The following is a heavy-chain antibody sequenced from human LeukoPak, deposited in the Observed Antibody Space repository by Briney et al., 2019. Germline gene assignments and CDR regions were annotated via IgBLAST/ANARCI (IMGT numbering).Heavy chain of an antibody. CDR2: IYYSGST. V-gene: IGHV4-59*01. J-gene: IGHJ4*02. D-gene: IGHD6-13*01. CDR3: ASGFGSSWYDY. CDR1: LGSLSSYY. Sequence: SETLSLTCTVSLGSLSSYYWSWIRQPPGKGLEWIGYIYYSGSTNYNPSLRSRVTISGDTSKNQVSLILGSVTAADTAVYYCASGFGSSWYDYWGPGTLVSVSS.